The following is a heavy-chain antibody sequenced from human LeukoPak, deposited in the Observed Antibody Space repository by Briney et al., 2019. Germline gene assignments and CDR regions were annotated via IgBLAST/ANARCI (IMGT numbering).Heavy chain of an antibody. D-gene: IGHD6-6*01. J-gene: IGHJ4*02. V-gene: IGHV3-7*01. CDR2: IKQDGSEK. CDR1: GFTFSSYW. Sequence: GGSLRLSCAASGFTFSSYWMSWVRQAPGKGLEWVANIKQDGSEKNYVDSVKGRFTISRDNAKNSLYLQMNSLRAEDTAVYYCARDRPPLRYSSSSSLMAYWGQGTLVTVSS. CDR3: ARDRPPLRYSSSSSLMAY.